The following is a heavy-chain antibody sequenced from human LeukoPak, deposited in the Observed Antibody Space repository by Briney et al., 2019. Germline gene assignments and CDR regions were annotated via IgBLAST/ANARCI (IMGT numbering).Heavy chain of an antibody. D-gene: IGHD3-10*01. CDR2: ISVYNGNT. V-gene: IGHV1-18*01. CDR3: ARGCGFGKTSESHFWYNWFDP. Sequence: APVKVSCKASGYTFTHYGITWVRQAPGQGLEWMGWISVYNGNTDYAQKFQGRVTLTTDISTSTAHMELRNVRSDDTAVYYCARGCGFGKTSESHFWYNWFDPWGQGTLVTVSS. CDR1: GYTFTHYG. J-gene: IGHJ5*02.